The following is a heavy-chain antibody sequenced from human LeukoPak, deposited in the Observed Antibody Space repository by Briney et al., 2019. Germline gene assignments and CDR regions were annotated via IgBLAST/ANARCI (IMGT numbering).Heavy chain of an antibody. CDR1: GGSISSSSYY. D-gene: IGHD5-24*01. J-gene: IGHJ4*02. CDR3: ASGDGYNNPFDY. Sequence: PSETLSLTCTVSGGSISSSSYYWGWIRQPPGKGLEWIGSIYYSGSTYYNPSLKSRVTISVDTSKNQFSLKLSSVTAADMAVYYCASGDGYNNPFDYWGQGTLVTVSS. CDR2: IYYSGST. V-gene: IGHV4-39*07.